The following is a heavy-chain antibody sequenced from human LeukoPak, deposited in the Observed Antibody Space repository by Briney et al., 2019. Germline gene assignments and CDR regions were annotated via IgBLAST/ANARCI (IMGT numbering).Heavy chain of an antibody. CDR3: AGARRDYGRSFDY. Sequence: PSETLSLTCAVYGGSFSNYYWSWIRQPPGKGLEWIGEINHGGTTKYNPSLKSRVTISVDTSKKQFSLKLISVTAADTSVYYCAGARRDYGRSFDYWGQGTLVTVSS. D-gene: IGHD4-17*01. CDR2: INHGGTT. V-gene: IGHV4-34*01. J-gene: IGHJ4*02. CDR1: GGSFSNYY.